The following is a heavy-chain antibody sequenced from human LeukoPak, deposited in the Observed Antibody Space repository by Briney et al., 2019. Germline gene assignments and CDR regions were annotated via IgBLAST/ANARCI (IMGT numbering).Heavy chain of an antibody. CDR2: INPSGGNT. V-gene: IGHV1-46*01. Sequence: ASVKVSCKASGYTFTSYYMHWVRQAPGRGLEWMGIINPSGGNTSYAQKFQGRVTMTTDTSTSTAYMELRSLRSDDTAVYYCARALGHCGGDCYPDYWGQGTLVTVSS. J-gene: IGHJ4*02. D-gene: IGHD2-21*02. CDR1: GYTFTSYY. CDR3: ARALGHCGGDCYPDY.